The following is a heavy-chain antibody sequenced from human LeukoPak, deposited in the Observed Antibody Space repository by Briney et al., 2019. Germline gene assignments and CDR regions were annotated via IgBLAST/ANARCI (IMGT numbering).Heavy chain of an antibody. CDR3: ARPVFPYYYDSSGYSD. J-gene: IGHJ4*02. CDR2: ISAYNGNT. Sequence: GASVKVSCKASGYTFTSYGISWVRQAPGQGLEWMGWISAYNGNTNYAQKLQGRVTMTTDTSTSTAYMELRSLRSDDTAVYYCARPVFPYYYDSSGYSDWGQGTLVTVSS. D-gene: IGHD3-22*01. CDR1: GYTFTSYG. V-gene: IGHV1-18*01.